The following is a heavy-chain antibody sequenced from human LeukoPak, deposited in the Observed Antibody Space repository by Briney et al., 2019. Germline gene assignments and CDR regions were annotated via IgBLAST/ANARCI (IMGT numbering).Heavy chain of an antibody. CDR3: AELGITMIGGV. Sequence: GGSLRLSCAASGFIFSDYYMSWIRQAPGKGLEWVSFITSSGSTIYYADSVKGRFTISRDNAKNSLYLQMNSLRAEDTAVYYCAELGITMIGGVWGKGTTVTISS. CDR1: GFIFSDYY. J-gene: IGHJ6*04. V-gene: IGHV3-11*04. CDR2: ITSSGSTI. D-gene: IGHD3-10*02.